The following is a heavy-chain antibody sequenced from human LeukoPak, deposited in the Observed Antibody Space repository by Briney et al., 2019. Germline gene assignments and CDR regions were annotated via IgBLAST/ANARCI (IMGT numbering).Heavy chain of an antibody. V-gene: IGHV3-48*03. D-gene: IGHD3-10*02. CDR2: ISSSGSTI. Sequence: GGSLRLSCAASRFTFSSYEMNWVRQAPGKGLEWVSYISSSGSTIYYADSVKGRFTISRDNAKNSLYLQMNSLRAEDTAVYYCAELGITIIGGVWGKGTTVTISS. CDR1: RFTFSSYE. J-gene: IGHJ6*04. CDR3: AELGITIIGGV.